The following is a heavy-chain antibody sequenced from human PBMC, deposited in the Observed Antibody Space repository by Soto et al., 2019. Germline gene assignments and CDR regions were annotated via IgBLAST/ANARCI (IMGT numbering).Heavy chain of an antibody. V-gene: IGHV4-30-2*03. CDR1: GGSISSGGYS. J-gene: IGHJ5*02. CDR3: ATQEVGGSYVYTFDP. D-gene: IGHD1-26*01. Sequence: LSLTCAVSGGSISSGGYSWSWIRQPPGKGLEWIGYIYYSGSTYYNPSLKSRVTISVDTSKNHFSLKLSSVTAADTAVYYCATQEVGGSYVYTFDPWGQGTLVTV. CDR2: IYYSGST.